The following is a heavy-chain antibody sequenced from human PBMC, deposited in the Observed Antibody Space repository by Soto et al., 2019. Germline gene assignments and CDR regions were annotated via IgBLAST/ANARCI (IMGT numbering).Heavy chain of an antibody. CDR1: GYTFTDYA. CDR3: ARGSYCRGGTCTNLFDS. D-gene: IGHD2-15*01. CDR2: IGTSIGHI. V-gene: IGHV1-18*01. J-gene: IGHJ5*01. Sequence: QVQLVQSGADLKKPGASVKVSCKASGYTFTDYAITWVRQAPGQGLEWVGWIGTSIGHINYAQNFRGRVTMTADTSTNTAYMDLRSLISDDTAIYYCARGSYCRGGTCTNLFDSWGQGTLVTVSS.